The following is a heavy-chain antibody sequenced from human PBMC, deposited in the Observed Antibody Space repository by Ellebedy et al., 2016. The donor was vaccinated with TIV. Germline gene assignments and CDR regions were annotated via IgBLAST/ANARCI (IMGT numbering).Heavy chain of an antibody. CDR1: GYTFTAFH. CDR3: ARGLAARPLNY. CDR2: VYPNSGGT. J-gene: IGHJ4*02. D-gene: IGHD6-6*01. V-gene: IGHV1-2*02. Sequence: ASVKVSCKTSGYTFTAFHIHWVRQAPGQGLEWMGWVYPNSGGTNYAQKFQGRVTMTRDTSISTAYMELSRLRSDDTAVYYCARGLAARPLNYWGQGTLVTVSS.